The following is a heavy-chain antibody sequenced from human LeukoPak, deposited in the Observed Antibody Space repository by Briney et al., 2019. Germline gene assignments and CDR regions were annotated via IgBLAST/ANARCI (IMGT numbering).Heavy chain of an antibody. CDR2: ISPKSGGT. V-gene: IGHV1-2*02. D-gene: IGHD3-22*01. CDR1: GYIFTGYY. CDR3: ARANYFDSSGYLTDDAFDI. J-gene: IGHJ3*02. Sequence: ASVKVSCKASGYIFTGYYIHLVRQAPGPGLEWMGWISPKSGGTNYAQKFQGRVTMTRDTSISTAYMELSGLRSDDTAVCYCARANYFDSSGYLTDDAFDIWGQGTMVTVSS.